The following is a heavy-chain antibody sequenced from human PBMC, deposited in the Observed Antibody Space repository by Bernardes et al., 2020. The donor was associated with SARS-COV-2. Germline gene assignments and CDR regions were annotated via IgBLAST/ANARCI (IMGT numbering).Heavy chain of an antibody. Sequence: SLRLSCAASGFTFDDYAMHWVRQVPGKGLEWVSGISWNSGSTGYADSVKGRFTISRDNAKKSLYLQMNSLRAEDSAFYYCAKDTTSYYGSGFDFWGQGALVTVSS. CDR1: GFTFDDYA. CDR3: AKDTTSYYGSGFDF. J-gene: IGHJ4*02. D-gene: IGHD3-10*01. V-gene: IGHV3-9*01. CDR2: ISWNSGST.